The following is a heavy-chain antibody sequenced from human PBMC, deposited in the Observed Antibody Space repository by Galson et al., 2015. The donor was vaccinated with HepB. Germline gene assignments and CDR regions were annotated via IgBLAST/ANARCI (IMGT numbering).Heavy chain of an antibody. J-gene: IGHJ6*03. V-gene: IGHV1-2*02. CDR1: GYSFTDYY. Sequence: SVKVSCKASGYSFTDYYFHWVRQAPGQGLEWMGWINPDTGGINYAQNLQGRVSMTRDTSISTAYMDLSSLRSGDTAVYSCARGARMFGPSRGNFHMDVWGKGTTVTVSS. CDR2: INPDTGGI. D-gene: IGHD3/OR15-3a*01. CDR3: ARGARMFGPSRGNFHMDV.